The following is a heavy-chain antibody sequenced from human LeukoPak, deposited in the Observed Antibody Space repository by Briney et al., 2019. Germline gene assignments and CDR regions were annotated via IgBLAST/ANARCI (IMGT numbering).Heavy chain of an antibody. CDR1: GYTFTGYY. Sequence: ASVKVSCKSSGYTFTGYYIHWVGQAAGQGGEGMGWINPSSGGTNSPQKFQGRVTMNRDTSISTAYMELPRLTSDDTAVYYCARGNPTPIDSWGRGTLVTVSS. V-gene: IGHV1-2*02. CDR2: INPSSGGT. CDR3: ARGNPTPIDS. D-gene: IGHD4-23*01. J-gene: IGHJ4*02.